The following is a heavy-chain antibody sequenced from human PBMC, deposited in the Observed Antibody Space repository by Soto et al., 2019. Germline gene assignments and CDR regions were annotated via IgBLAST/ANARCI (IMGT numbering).Heavy chain of an antibody. V-gene: IGHV3-30-3*01. J-gene: IGHJ3*02. Sequence: QVQLVESGGGVVQPGRSLRLSCAASGFTFSSYAMHWVRQAPGKGLEWVAVISYDGSNKYYADSVKGRFTISRDNSKNTLYLQMNSLRAEDRAVYYCQGAADAFDIWGQGTMVTVSS. CDR1: GFTFSSYA. CDR2: ISYDGSNK. CDR3: QGAADAFDI.